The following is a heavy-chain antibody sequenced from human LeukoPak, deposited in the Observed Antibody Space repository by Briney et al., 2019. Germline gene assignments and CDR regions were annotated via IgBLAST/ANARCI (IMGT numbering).Heavy chain of an antibody. D-gene: IGHD2-15*01. V-gene: IGHV4-34*01. CDR3: ARARSLYCSGGSCYYGKIDY. CDR2: INHSGST. CDR1: GASFSGYY. J-gene: IGHJ4*02. Sequence: PSETLSLTCAAYGASFSGYYWSWIRQSPGKGLEWIGEINHSGSTNYNPSLKSRVTISVDTSKNQFSLKLSSVTAADTAVYYCARARSLYCSGGSCYYGKIDYWGQGTLVTVSS.